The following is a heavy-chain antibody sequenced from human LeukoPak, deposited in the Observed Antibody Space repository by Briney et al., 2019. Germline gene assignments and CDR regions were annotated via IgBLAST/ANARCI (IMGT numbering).Heavy chain of an antibody. CDR2: FDPEAGET. Sequence: ASVKVSCKVSGYTLTELSMHWVRQAPGRGLEWMGGFDPEAGETIYAPKFQGRVTTTEDTSTDTAYMELSSLRSEDTAVYYCATTTSYYYDTLYYYYGMDVWGQGTTVTVSS. V-gene: IGHV1-24*01. CDR1: GYTLTELS. J-gene: IGHJ6*02. CDR3: ATTTSYYYDTLYYYYGMDV. D-gene: IGHD3-22*01.